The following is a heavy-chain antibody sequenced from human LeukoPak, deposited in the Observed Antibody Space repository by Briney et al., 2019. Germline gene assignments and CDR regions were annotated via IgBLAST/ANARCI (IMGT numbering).Heavy chain of an antibody. CDR2: TYYRSKWYN. CDR1: GDSASSNSAA. J-gene: IGHJ3*02. D-gene: IGHD3-22*01. Sequence: SQTLSLTCAISGDSASSNSAAWNWIRQSPSRGLEWLGRTYYRSKWYNDYAVSVKSRITINPDTSKNQFSLQLNSVTPEDTAVYYCARSDNYYDSSGFAFDIWGQGTMVTVSS. V-gene: IGHV6-1*01. CDR3: ARSDNYYDSSGFAFDI.